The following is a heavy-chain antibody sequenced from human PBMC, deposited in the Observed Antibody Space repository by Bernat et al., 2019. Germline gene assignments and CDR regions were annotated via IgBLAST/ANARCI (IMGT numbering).Heavy chain of an antibody. D-gene: IGHD6-19*01. V-gene: IGHV2-26*01. CDR1: GFSLSNARMG. Sequence: QVTLKESGPVLVKPTETLTLTCTVSGFSLSNARMGVSWIRQPPGKALEWLAHIFSNDEKSYSTSLKSRLTISKDTSKSQVVLTMTNMDPVDTATYDCARGYSSGWYLYYYMDVWGKGTTVTVSS. CDR2: IFSNDEK. CDR3: ARGYSSGWYLYYYMDV. J-gene: IGHJ6*03.